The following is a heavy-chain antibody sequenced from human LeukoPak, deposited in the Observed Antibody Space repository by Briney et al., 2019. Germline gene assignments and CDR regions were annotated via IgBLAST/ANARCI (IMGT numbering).Heavy chain of an antibody. J-gene: IGHJ3*02. CDR1: GFTVSSSY. V-gene: IGHV3-21*01. Sequence: PGGSLRLSCAASGFTVSSSYMSWVRQAPGKGLEWVSSISSSSSYIYYADSVKGRFTISRDNAKNSLYLQMNSLRAEDTAVYYCARYGSDDAFDIWGQGTMVTVSS. CDR2: ISSSSSYI. CDR3: ARYGSDDAFDI. D-gene: IGHD3-10*01.